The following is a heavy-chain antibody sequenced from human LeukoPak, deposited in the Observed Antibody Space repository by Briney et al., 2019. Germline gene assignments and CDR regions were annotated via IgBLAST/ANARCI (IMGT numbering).Heavy chain of an antibody. Sequence: SETLSLTCAVYGGSFSGDYWSWIRQPPGKGLEWIGEINHSGSTNYNPSLKSRVTISVDTSKNQFSLKLSSVTAADTAVYYCARTVDTAITYYFDYWGQGTLVTVSS. CDR1: GGSFSGDY. V-gene: IGHV4-34*01. CDR2: INHSGST. J-gene: IGHJ4*02. D-gene: IGHD5-18*01. CDR3: ARTVDTAITYYFDY.